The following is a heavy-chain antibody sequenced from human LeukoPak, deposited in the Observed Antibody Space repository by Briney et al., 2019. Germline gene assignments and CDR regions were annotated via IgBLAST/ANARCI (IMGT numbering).Heavy chain of an antibody. D-gene: IGHD1-26*01. CDR2: ISSSSSYI. J-gene: IGHJ4*02. CDR1: GITFSTYS. V-gene: IGHV3-21*01. CDR3: ARENSGSYYQFDY. Sequence: GGSLRLSCAASGITFSTYSMNWVRQAPGKGLEWVSSISSSSSYIYYADSVKGRFTISRDNAKNSLYLQMNSLRAEDTAVYYCARENSGSYYQFDYWGQGTLVTVSS.